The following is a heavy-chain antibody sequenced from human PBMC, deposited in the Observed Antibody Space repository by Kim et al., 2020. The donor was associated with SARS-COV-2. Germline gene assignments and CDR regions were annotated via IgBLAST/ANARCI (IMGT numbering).Heavy chain of an antibody. V-gene: IGHV3-7*01. CDR1: GFSFSNYW. CDR3: VFLPRAVSTGKDN. D-gene: IGHD1-1*01. Sequence: GGSLRLSCAASGFSFSNYWMNWVRQAPGSGLEWVASIKTDGSETFYVDSVKGRFTISRDNAKNSLYLQMNSLRAEDTAVYYCVFLPRAVSTGKDNWGQGTLVTVSS. CDR2: IKTDGSET. J-gene: IGHJ4*02.